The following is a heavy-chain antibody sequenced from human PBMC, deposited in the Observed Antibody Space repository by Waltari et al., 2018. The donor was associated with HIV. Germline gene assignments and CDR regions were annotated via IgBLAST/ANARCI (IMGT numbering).Heavy chain of an antibody. CDR2: IYSGGST. D-gene: IGHD3-3*01. V-gene: IGHV3-66*01. J-gene: IGHJ4*02. CDR3: ASFWSGYSDY. CDR1: GFTVSSNY. Sequence: EVQLVESGGGLVQPGGSLRLSCAASGFTVSSNYMSWVRQAPGKGLEWCSVIYSGGSTYYADSVKGRFTISRDKSKNTLYLQMNSLRAEDTAVYYCASFWSGYSDYWGQGTLVTVSS.